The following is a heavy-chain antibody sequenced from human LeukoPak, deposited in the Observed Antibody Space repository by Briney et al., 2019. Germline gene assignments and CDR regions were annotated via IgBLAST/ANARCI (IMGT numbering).Heavy chain of an antibody. CDR1: GFTFSSYG. CDR3: ARGGSYGGYYFDY. V-gene: IGHV3-30*03. J-gene: IGHJ4*02. CDR2: ISYDGSNK. D-gene: IGHD1-26*01. Sequence: GGSLRLSCAASGFTFSSYGMHWVRQAPGKGLEWVAVISYDGSNKYYADSVKGRFTISRDNSKNTLYLQMNSLRAEDTAVYYCARGGSYGGYYFDYWGQGTLVTVSS.